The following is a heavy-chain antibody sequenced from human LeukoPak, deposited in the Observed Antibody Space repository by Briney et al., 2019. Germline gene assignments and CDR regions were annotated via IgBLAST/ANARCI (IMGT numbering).Heavy chain of an antibody. CDR2: ITPIFGTA. D-gene: IGHD3-10*01. CDR1: GGTFSRFT. J-gene: IGHJ4*02. V-gene: IGHV1-69*01. Sequence: SVKVSCKASGGTFSRFTISWVRQAPGQGFEWMGGITPIFGTANFAQKFQGRVSITADGSTSTAFMELSSLRSEDTAIYYCARATSPGSYPDYWGQGTLVTVSS. CDR3: ARATSPGSYPDY.